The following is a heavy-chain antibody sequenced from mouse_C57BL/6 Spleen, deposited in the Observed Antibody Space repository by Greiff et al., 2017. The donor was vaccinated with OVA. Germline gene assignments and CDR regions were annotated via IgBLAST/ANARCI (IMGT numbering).Heavy chain of an antibody. D-gene: IGHD3-2*02. V-gene: IGHV1-5*01. Sequence: VQLQQSGTVLARPGASVKMSCKTSGYTFTSYWMHWVKQRPGQGLEWIGAIYPGNSDTSYNQKFKGKAKLTAVTSASTAYMELSSLTNEDSAVYYCTRWQTAQATLFAYWGQGTLVTVSA. CDR2: IYPGNSDT. J-gene: IGHJ3*01. CDR1: GYTFTSYW. CDR3: TRWQTAQATLFAY.